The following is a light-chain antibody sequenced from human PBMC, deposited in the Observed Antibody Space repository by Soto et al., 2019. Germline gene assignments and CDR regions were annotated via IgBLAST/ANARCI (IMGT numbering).Light chain of an antibody. CDR3: HQYGSSPGT. CDR1: QSVSSSY. Sequence: EIVLTQSPGTLSLSPGERATLSCRASQSVSSSYLAWYQQKPGQAPRLLIYGASSRATGIPDRVSGSGSGTDFTLTINRLEPEDSAVYYCHQYGSSPGTFGPGTKVDIK. V-gene: IGKV3-20*01. CDR2: GAS. J-gene: IGKJ1*01.